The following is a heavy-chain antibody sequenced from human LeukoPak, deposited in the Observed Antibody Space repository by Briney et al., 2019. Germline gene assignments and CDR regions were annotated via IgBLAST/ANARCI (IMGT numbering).Heavy chain of an antibody. CDR1: GYTFTGYY. D-gene: IGHD3-10*01. V-gene: IGHV1-69*13. CDR2: IIPIFGTA. Sequence: ASVKVSCKASGYTFTGYYMHWVRQAPGQGLEWMGGIIPIFGTANYAQKFQGRVTITADESTSTAYMELSSLRSEDTAVYYCARGSGSYYNIPGNWFDPWGQGTLVTVSS. J-gene: IGHJ5*02. CDR3: ARGSGSYYNIPGNWFDP.